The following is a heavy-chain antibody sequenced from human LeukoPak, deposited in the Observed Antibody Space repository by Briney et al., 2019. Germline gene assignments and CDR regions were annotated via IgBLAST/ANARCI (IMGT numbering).Heavy chain of an antibody. Sequence: GGSLRLSCVASGFTFSRYGMSWVRQAPGKGLEWVSAISGSGGSKYYADSVKGRFTISRDSSKNTLFLHMNTLRPEDAAVYYCAKAPVTTCRGAFCYPFDYWGLGTLVTVSS. J-gene: IGHJ4*02. D-gene: IGHD2-15*01. CDR3: AKAPVTTCRGAFCYPFDY. CDR1: GFTFSRYG. V-gene: IGHV3-23*01. CDR2: ISGSGGSK.